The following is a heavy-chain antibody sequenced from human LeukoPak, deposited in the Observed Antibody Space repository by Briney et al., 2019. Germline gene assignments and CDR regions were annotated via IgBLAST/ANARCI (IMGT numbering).Heavy chain of an antibody. Sequence: GGSLRLSCEGSGFTFSNYWMGWVRQAPGEGLQWVANIKTDGSEKYAKNSLYLQMNSLRAEDTAVYYCATYSSLNRREFQYWGQGTLLTVSS. V-gene: IGHV3-7*01. D-gene: IGHD3-22*01. J-gene: IGHJ1*01. CDR1: GFTFSNYW. CDR3: ATYSSLNRREFQY. CDR2: IKTDGSEK.